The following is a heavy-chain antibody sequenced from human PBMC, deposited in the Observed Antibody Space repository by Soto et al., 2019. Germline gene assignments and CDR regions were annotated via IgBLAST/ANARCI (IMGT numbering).Heavy chain of an antibody. CDR1: GFSFRDYS. CDR2: ISSSSSLI. Sequence: GGSLRLSCAASGFSFRDYSMNWVRQAPGKGLEWLSYISSSSSLIYYADSVKGRFTISRDNAKNSLYLEMNSLRAEDTAIYYCARDRDYYYPNGFYYVYFDYWGQGTLVTVSS. V-gene: IGHV3-48*01. CDR3: ARDRDYYYPNGFYYVYFDY. D-gene: IGHD3-22*01. J-gene: IGHJ4*02.